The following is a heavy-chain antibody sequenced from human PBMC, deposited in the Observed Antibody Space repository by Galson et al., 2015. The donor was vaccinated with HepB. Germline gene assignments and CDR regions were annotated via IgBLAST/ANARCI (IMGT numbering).Heavy chain of an antibody. J-gene: IGHJ4*02. V-gene: IGHV1-46*01. CDR3: ARDLGYCSSTSCPSNDY. CDR1: IYTTYY. Sequence: SVKVSCKASIYTTYYMHWVRQAPGQGLEWMGIINPSGGSTSYAQKFQGRVTMTRDTSTSTVYMELSSLRSEDTAVYYCARDLGYCSSTSCPSNDYWGQGTLVTVSS. D-gene: IGHD2-2*01. CDR2: INPSGGST.